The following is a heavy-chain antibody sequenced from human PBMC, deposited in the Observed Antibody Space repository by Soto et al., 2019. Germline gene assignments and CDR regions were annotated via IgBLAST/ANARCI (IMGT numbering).Heavy chain of an antibody. CDR1: GFTFSNSA. J-gene: IGHJ4*02. CDR2: ISSDGDTT. Sequence: EVQLLESGGDLVQPGGSLRLSCAASGFTFSNSAFNWVRQAPGKGLEWVSTISSDGDTTFYSDSVKGRFTISRDNSRHTRYLQRSSLRDEDTATYYCATERVNGDRLLEVDYWGQGTLVTVSS. D-gene: IGHD2-21*02. CDR3: ATERVNGDRLLEVDY. V-gene: IGHV3-23*01.